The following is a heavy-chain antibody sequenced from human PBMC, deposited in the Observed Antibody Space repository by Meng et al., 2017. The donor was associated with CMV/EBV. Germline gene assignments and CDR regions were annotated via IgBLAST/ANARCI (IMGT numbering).Heavy chain of an antibody. CDR2: VSDSGSA. CDR1: RASISSFY. D-gene: IGHD1-1*01. CDR3: ARGTGTTQHYFDY. V-gene: IGHV4-59*01. J-gene: IGHJ4*02. Sequence: GSLRLSCTVSRASISSFYWSWIRQPPGKGLQWIGYVSDSGSAKYNPSLESRGTISRDRSRNQFHLNLNSVTAADTAMYFCARGTGTTQHYFDYWGQGMLVTVSS.